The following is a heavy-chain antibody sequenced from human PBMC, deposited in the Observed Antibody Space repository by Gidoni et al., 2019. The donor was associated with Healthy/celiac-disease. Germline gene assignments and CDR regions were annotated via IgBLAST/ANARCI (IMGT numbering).Heavy chain of an antibody. D-gene: IGHD7-27*01. CDR2: ISSSSSYI. V-gene: IGHV3-21*01. CDR3: ARDESRTGDLDY. J-gene: IGHJ4*02. Sequence: EVQLVESGGGLVKPGGSLRLSCAASGFTFSSYSMNWVRQAPGKGLEWVSSISSSSSYIYYADSVKGRFTISRDNAKNSLYLQMNSLRAEDTAVYYCARDESRTGDLDYWGQGTLVTVSS. CDR1: GFTFSSYS.